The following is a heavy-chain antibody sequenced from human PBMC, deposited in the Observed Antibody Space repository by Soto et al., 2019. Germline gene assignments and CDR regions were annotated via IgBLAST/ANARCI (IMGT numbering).Heavy chain of an antibody. D-gene: IGHD2-21*02. CDR2: INPSGGST. CDR1: GYTFTSYY. CDR3: ARVSIVVVTAIARNPYYFDY. Sequence: APVKVSCKASGYTFTSYYMHWVRQAPGQGLEWMGIINPSGGSTSYAQKFQGRVTMTRDTSTSTVYMELSSLRSEDTTVYYCARVSIVVVTAIARNPYYFDYWGQGTLVTVSS. V-gene: IGHV1-46*01. J-gene: IGHJ4*02.